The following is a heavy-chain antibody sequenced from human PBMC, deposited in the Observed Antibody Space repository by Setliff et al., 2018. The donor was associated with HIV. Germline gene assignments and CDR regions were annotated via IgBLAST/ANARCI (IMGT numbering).Heavy chain of an antibody. J-gene: IGHJ5*01. CDR1: GGSINSGNNY. CDR2: IYYSGTT. V-gene: IGHV4-31*02. CDR3: ARYDMPSSHSSGYYYDS. Sequence: SQTLSLTCAVSGGSINSGNNYWSWIRQHPGKGLEWIGFIYYSGTTYYNPSLKSRVTISVDTSKNQFSLKLNSVTAADTAIYYCARYDMPSSHSSGYYYDSWGQGTLVTVSS. D-gene: IGHD3-22*01.